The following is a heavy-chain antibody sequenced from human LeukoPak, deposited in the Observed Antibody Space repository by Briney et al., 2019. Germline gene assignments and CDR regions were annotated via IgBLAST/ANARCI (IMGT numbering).Heavy chain of an antibody. CDR2: ISAYNGNT. Sequence: ASVKVSCKVSGYTLTELSMHWVRQAPGKGLEWMGWISAYNGNTNYAQKLQGRVTMTTDTSTSTAYMELRSLRSDDTAVYCCARGGSLGDIVVVVAATSFDYWGQGTLVTVSS. D-gene: IGHD2-15*01. CDR1: GYTLTELS. CDR3: ARGGSLGDIVVVVAATSFDY. J-gene: IGHJ4*02. V-gene: IGHV1-18*01.